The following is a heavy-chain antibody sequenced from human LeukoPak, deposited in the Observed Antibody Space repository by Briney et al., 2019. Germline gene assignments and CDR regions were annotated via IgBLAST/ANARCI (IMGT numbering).Heavy chain of an antibody. CDR1: GGSISSGDYY. CDR3: ASSSGYYTDFDY. Sequence: PSETLSLTCTVSGGSISSGDYYWSWIRQPPGKGLEWIGYIYYSGSTYYNPSLKSRVTISVDTSKNQFSLKLSSVTAADTAVYYCASSSGYYTDFDYWGQGTLVTVSP. J-gene: IGHJ4*02. V-gene: IGHV4-30-4*01. CDR2: IYYSGST. D-gene: IGHD3-22*01.